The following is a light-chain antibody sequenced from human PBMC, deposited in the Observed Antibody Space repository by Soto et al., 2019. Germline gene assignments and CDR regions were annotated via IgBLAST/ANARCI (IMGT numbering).Light chain of an antibody. CDR1: QSVLYSSNNRNY. CDR2: WAS. Sequence: DIVMTQSPDSLAVSLGERATINCKSSQSVLYSSNNRNYLAWYQQKPGQPPKLLIYWASTREYGVPDRFSGSGSETDFTLTISSLQAEDVAVYYCQQYYSTPPTFGQGTKVEIK. CDR3: QQYYSTPPT. V-gene: IGKV4-1*01. J-gene: IGKJ1*01.